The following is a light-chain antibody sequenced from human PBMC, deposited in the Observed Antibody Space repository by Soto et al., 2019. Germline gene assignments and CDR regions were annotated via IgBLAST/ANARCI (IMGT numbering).Light chain of an antibody. CDR3: SSYTITGGGV. CDR2: DVT. Sequence: QPVLTQPASVSGSPGQSITISCSGTSGDVGLYKSVSWYQQHPGKAPKLMIFDVTTRPSGVSNRFSGSQSGNTASLTISGLQTEDEADYYCSSYTITGGGVFGTGTKLTVL. V-gene: IGLV2-14*03. CDR1: SGDVGLYKS. J-gene: IGLJ1*01.